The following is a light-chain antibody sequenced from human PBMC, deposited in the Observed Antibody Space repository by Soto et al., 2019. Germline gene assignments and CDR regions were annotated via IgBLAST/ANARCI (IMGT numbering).Light chain of an antibody. CDR1: SSNIGAGYD. V-gene: IGLV1-40*01. CDR2: GNS. CDR3: QSYDSSLREV. Sequence: QSVLTQPPSVSGAPGQRVTISCTGSSSNIGAGYDVHWYQQIPGTAPKLLIYGNSNRPSGVPDRFSGSKSGTSASLAITGLQAEDEADYYCQSYDSSLREVFGGGTKVTVL. J-gene: IGLJ2*01.